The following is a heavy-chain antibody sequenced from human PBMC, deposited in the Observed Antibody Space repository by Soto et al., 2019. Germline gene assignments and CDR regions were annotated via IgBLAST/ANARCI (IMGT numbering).Heavy chain of an antibody. J-gene: IGHJ5*02. CDR3: ARAKRKWLVPWFDP. Sequence: ASVKVSCKASGYTFTGYYMHWVRQAPGQGLEWMGWINPNSGGTNYAQKFQGWVTMTRDTSISTAYMELSRLRSDVTAVYYCARAKRKWLVPWFDPWGQGTLVTVSS. D-gene: IGHD6-19*01. CDR2: INPNSGGT. V-gene: IGHV1-2*04. CDR1: GYTFTGYY.